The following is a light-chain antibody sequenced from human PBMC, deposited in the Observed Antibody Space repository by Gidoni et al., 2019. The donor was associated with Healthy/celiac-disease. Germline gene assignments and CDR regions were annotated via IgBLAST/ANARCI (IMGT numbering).Light chain of an antibody. CDR1: QSVSSN. J-gene: IGKJ2*01. CDR3: RQYNNWPYT. V-gene: IGKV3-15*01. CDR2: GAS. Sequence: EIVLTQSPATLSVSPGERATLSCRASQSVSSNLFWYQQKTGQAPRLLINGASTSTTSIPAQCSSSRCGGEVTLTISSMLSEDFAVDYCRQYNNWPYTFGQGTKVEIK.